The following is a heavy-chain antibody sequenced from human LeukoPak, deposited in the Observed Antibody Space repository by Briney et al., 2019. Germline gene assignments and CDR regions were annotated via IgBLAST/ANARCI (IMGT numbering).Heavy chain of an antibody. Sequence: PGGSLRLSCAASGFTFSSYGMHWVRLAPGKGLEWVAVIWYDGSNKYYADSVKGRFTISRDNSKNTLYLQMNSLRAEDTAVYYCARGTVDGYNYLDYWGQGTLVTVSS. CDR2: IWYDGSNK. CDR1: GFTFSSYG. D-gene: IGHD5-24*01. J-gene: IGHJ4*02. V-gene: IGHV3-33*01. CDR3: ARGTVDGYNYLDY.